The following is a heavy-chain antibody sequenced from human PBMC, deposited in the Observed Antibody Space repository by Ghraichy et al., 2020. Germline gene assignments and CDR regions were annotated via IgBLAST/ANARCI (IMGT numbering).Heavy chain of an antibody. CDR2: INHSGST. J-gene: IGHJ4*02. Sequence: SETLTLTCAVYGGSFSGYYWSWIRQPPGKGLEWFGEINHSGSTNYNPSLKSRVTISVDTSKNQFSLKLSSVTAADTAVYYCARTEVVTARYYFDYWGQGTLVTVSS. CDR1: GGSFSGYY. CDR3: ARTEVVTARYYFDY. V-gene: IGHV4-34*01. D-gene: IGHD2-21*02.